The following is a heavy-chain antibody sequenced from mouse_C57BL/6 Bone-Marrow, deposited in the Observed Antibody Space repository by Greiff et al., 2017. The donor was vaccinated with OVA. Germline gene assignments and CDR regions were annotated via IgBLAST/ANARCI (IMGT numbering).Heavy chain of an antibody. CDR2: IDPVTGGT. D-gene: IGHD2-5*01. V-gene: IGHV1-15*01. CDR3: TRGYSNYYAMDY. CDR1: GYTFTDYE. J-gene: IGHJ4*01. Sequence: VQLQQSGAELVRPGASVTLSCKASGYTFTDYEMHWVKQTPVHGLEWIGAIDPVTGGTAYNQKFKGKAILTADKSYSTAYMELRSLTSEDSAVYYCTRGYSNYYAMDYWGQGTSVTVSS.